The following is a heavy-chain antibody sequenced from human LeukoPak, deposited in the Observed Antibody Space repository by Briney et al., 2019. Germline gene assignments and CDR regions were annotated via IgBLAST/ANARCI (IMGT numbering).Heavy chain of an antibody. CDR2: IYYSGST. CDR1: GGSISSSSYY. V-gene: IGHV4-39*07. J-gene: IGHJ5*02. D-gene: IGHD2-2*02. Sequence: PSETLSLTCTVSGGSISSSSYYWGWIRQPPGKGLEWIGSIYYSGSTYYNPSLKSRVTISVDTSKHQFSLKLRSVTAADTVAYYCARDGGLQCSSTSSYTGRGWFDPWGQGTLVTVSS. CDR3: ARDGGLQCSSTSSYTGRGWFDP.